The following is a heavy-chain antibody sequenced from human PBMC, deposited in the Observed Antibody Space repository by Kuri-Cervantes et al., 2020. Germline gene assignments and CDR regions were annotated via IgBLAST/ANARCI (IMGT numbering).Heavy chain of an antibody. D-gene: IGHD2-15*01. CDR3: ARGCSGGSCLYYYYGMDV. CDR1: GFTFRSYA. CDR2: ISYDGSNK. Sequence: GGSLRLSCAASGFTFRSYAMHWVRQAPGKGLEWVAVISYDGSNKYYAASVKGRFTISRDNSKNTLYLQMNSLRAEDTAVYYCARGCSGGSCLYYYYGMDVWGQGTTVTVSS. J-gene: IGHJ6*02. V-gene: IGHV3-30-3*01.